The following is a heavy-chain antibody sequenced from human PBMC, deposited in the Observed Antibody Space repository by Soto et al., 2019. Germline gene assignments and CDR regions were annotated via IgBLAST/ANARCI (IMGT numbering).Heavy chain of an antibody. D-gene: IGHD1-1*01. J-gene: IGHJ4*02. CDR3: ARISRYKYDFAY. CDR2: IFSNDEK. Sequence: QVTLKESGPVLVNPTETLTLTCTVSGFSLSNPKVGVSWIRQPPGTALEWLAHIFSNDEKSYNTSLNTRLTTSKDTSTSQVVLTMTHMDPVDTATYYCARISRYKYDFAYWGQGTLVTVSS. V-gene: IGHV2-26*01. CDR1: GFSLSNPKVG.